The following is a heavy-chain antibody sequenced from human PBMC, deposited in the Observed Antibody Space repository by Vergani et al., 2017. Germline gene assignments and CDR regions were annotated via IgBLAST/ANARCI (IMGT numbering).Heavy chain of an antibody. J-gene: IGHJ4*02. V-gene: IGHV3-33*01. CDR1: GFTFSSYA. CDR3: ARDSWTYGAGAGPFDY. Sequence: QVQLVESGGGVVQPGRSLRLSCAASGFTFSSYAMHWVRQAPGKGLEWVAVIWHDGGNKYYGDSVKGRFTISRDNSKNTLYLQMNSLRAEDTAVYYCARDSWTYGAGAGPFDYWGQGTLVTVSS. CDR2: IWHDGGNK. D-gene: IGHD3-10*01.